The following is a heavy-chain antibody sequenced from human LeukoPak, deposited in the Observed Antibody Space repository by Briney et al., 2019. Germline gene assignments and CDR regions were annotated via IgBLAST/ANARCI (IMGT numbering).Heavy chain of an antibody. D-gene: IGHD3-22*01. CDR1: GFTFSSYA. CDR2: ISSNGGST. V-gene: IGHV3-64*01. J-gene: IGHJ5*02. Sequence: GGSLRLSCAASGFTFSSYAMHWVRQAPGKGLEYVSAISSNGGSTYYANSVKGRFTISRDNSKNTLYLQMGSLRAEDTAVYYCARDLYYYDSSGYYFDWFDPWGQGTLVTVSS. CDR3: ARDLYYYDSSGYYFDWFDP.